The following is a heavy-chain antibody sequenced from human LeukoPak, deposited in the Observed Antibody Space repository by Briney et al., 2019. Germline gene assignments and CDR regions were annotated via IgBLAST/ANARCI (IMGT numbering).Heavy chain of an antibody. V-gene: IGHV3-30-3*01. CDR1: GFTFSGYA. D-gene: IGHD2-2*01. J-gene: IGHJ4*02. Sequence: GGSLRLSCAVSGFTFSGYAMHWVRQAPGKGLEWVAVMSYDGSNKFYADSVKGRFTISRDNSKSTLYLQMGSLRAEDMAVYYCARAACSSTSCYLSDYWGQGTLVTVSS. CDR3: ARAACSSTSCYLSDY. CDR2: MSYDGSNK.